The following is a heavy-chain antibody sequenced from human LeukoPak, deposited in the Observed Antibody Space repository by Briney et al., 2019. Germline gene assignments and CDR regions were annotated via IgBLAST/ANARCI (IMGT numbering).Heavy chain of an antibody. Sequence: PSETLSLTCAVYGGSFSGYYWSWIRQPPGKGLEWIGEINHSGSTNYNPSLKSRVTISVDTSKNQFSLKLSSVTAADTAVYYCARSSIAARPFDYWGQGTLVTVSS. CDR2: INHSGST. V-gene: IGHV4-34*01. CDR1: GGSFSGYY. CDR3: ARSSIAARPFDY. D-gene: IGHD6-6*01. J-gene: IGHJ4*02.